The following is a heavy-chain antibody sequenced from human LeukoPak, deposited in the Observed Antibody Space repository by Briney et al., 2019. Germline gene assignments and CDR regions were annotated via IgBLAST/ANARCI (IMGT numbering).Heavy chain of an antibody. D-gene: IGHD6-19*01. Sequence: PSETLTLTCTVSGGSISSYYWSWIRQPPGKGLEWIGYIYTSGSTNYSPSLKSRVTISVDTSKNQFSLKLSSVTAADTAVYYCARYSSGPFDIWGQGTMVTVSS. CDR2: IYTSGST. J-gene: IGHJ3*02. CDR1: GGSISSYY. V-gene: IGHV4-4*09. CDR3: ARYSSGPFDI.